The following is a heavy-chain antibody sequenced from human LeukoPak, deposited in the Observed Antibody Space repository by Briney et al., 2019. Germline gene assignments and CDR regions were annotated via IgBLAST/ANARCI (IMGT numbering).Heavy chain of an antibody. V-gene: IGHV3-48*02. D-gene: IGHD3-16*02. CDR3: ARSSEYYDYVWGSYRSARSENDY. CDR2: ISSSSSTI. CDR1: GFTFSSYS. Sequence: PGGSLRLSCAASGFTFSSYSMNWVRQAPGKGLEWVSYISSSSSTIYYADSVKGRFTTSRDNAKNSLYLQMNSLRDEDTAVYYCARSSEYYDYVWGSYRSARSENDYWGQGTLVTVSS. J-gene: IGHJ4*02.